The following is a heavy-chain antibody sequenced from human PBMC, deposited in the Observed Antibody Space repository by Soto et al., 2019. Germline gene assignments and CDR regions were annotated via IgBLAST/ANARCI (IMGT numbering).Heavy chain of an antibody. D-gene: IGHD3-10*01. J-gene: IGHJ6*02. V-gene: IGHV4-4*02. Sequence: QVQLQESGPGLVKPSGTLSLTCAVSGGSISSSNWWSWVRQPPGKGLEWIGEIYHSGSTNYNPSLKSRVTISVAKSNNQCSLTLSSVTAADTAVYYCARVSGSYYYGMDVWGQGTTVTVSS. CDR2: IYHSGST. CDR3: ARVSGSYYYGMDV. CDR1: GGSISSSNW.